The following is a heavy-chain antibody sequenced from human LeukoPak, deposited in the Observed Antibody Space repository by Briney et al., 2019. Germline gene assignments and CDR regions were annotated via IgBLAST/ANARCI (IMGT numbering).Heavy chain of an antibody. D-gene: IGHD2-21*02. CDR1: GCSFTNYW. Sequence: GEAPKILCRGSGCSFTNYWIGCGRQLPAKGLEGMGIIYPGDSDTRYSPSFQGQVIISADTSINTASLQLTTMTPSDTAIYYCARLVSYGVTRDYWGQGTLVTVSS. CDR2: IYPGDSDT. V-gene: IGHV5-51*01. CDR3: ARLVSYGVTRDY. J-gene: IGHJ4*01.